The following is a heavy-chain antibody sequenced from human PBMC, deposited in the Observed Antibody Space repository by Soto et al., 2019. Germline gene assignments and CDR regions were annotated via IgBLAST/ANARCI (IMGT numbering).Heavy chain of an antibody. CDR2: ISYDGSNK. J-gene: IGHJ6*02. D-gene: IGHD6-6*01. V-gene: IGHV3-30*18. Sequence: QVQLVESGGGVVQPGRSLRLSCAASGFTFSSYGMHWVRQAPGKGLEWVAVISYDGSNKYYADSVKGRFTISRDNSKNPLYLQMNRLRAEDTAVYYCAKDHSSSSMGYYYYYGMDVWGQGTTVTVSS. CDR1: GFTFSSYG. CDR3: AKDHSSSSMGYYYYYGMDV.